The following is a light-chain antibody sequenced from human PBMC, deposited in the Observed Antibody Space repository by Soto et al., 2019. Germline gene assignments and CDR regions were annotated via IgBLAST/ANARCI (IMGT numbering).Light chain of an antibody. V-gene: IGLV2-8*01. CDR2: EVS. J-gene: IGLJ1*01. CDR1: SSDVGGYDY. Sequence: QSVLTQPPSASGSPGQSATISCTGTSSDVGGYDYVSWYQQHPGKAPKLMIYEVSKRPSGVPDRFSGSKSGNTASLTVSGLQAEDEADYYCSSYAGSSTYVFGTGTKLTVL. CDR3: SSYAGSSTYV.